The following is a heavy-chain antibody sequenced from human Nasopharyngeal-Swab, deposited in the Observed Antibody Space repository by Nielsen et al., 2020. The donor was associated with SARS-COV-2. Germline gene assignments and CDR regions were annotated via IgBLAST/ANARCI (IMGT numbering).Heavy chain of an antibody. V-gene: IGHV1-18*01. J-gene: IGHJ6*02. D-gene: IGHD3-10*01. CDR3: ARDLFRGVAMRGGMDV. Sequence: ASVKVSCNASGFPFSSYGITWVRQAPGQGLEWMGWIIVYNGNRNYAQNLQGRVTMTTDTSTSTAYMELRSLRSADPAVYYCARDLFRGVAMRGGMDVWGLGTTVTVSS. CDR2: IIVYNGNR. CDR1: GFPFSSYG.